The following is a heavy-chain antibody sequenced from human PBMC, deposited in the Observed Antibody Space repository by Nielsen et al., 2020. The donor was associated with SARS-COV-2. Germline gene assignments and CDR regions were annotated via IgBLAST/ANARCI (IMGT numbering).Heavy chain of an antibody. D-gene: IGHD6-13*01. V-gene: IGHV3-9*01. CDR2: ISWNSGSI. CDR1: GFTFDDYA. Sequence: SLKISCAASGFTFDDYAMHWVRQAPGKGLEWVSGISWNSGSIGYADSVKGRFTISRDNAKNSLYLQMNSLRAEDTALYYCARDLAAAGTGDDYWGQGTLVTVSS. J-gene: IGHJ4*02. CDR3: ARDLAAAGTGDDY.